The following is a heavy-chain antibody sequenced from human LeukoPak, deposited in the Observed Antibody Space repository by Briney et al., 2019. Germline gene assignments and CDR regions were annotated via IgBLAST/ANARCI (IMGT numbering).Heavy chain of an antibody. CDR1: GFTFDDYA. Sequence: GGSLRLSCAASGFTFDDYAMHWVRQAPGKGLEWVSGISWSSGSIGYADSVKGRFTISRDNAKNSLYLQMNSLRAEDMALYYCAKDRGSYYYDAFDIWGQGTMVTVSS. CDR2: ISWSSGSI. J-gene: IGHJ3*02. V-gene: IGHV3-9*03. CDR3: AKDRGSYYYDAFDI. D-gene: IGHD1-26*01.